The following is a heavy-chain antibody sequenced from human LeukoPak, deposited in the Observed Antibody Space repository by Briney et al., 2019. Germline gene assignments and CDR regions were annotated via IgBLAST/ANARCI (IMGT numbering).Heavy chain of an antibody. V-gene: IGHV3-30*03. CDR1: GFTFRSYV. CDR3: ATGGRGDFLDY. Sequence: GGSLRLSCAASGFTFRSYVMHWVRQAPGKGLECLAVISYDGGNQYYADSAKGRFTISRDNSKNTLLLQMSDLRVDDTAFYYCATGGRGDFLDYWGLGTLVTVSS. J-gene: IGHJ4*02. D-gene: IGHD2/OR15-2a*01. CDR2: ISYDGGNQ.